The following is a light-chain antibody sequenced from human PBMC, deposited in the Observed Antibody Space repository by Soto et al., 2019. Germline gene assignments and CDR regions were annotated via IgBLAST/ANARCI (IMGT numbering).Light chain of an antibody. J-gene: IGKJ2*02. V-gene: IGKV3-20*01. CDR3: QQYDSSPST. Sequence: IVLTQSPGTLSLSPGERATLSCRASQSVSSSYLAWYQQKPGQAPSLLIYGASNRATGIPDRFSGSGSGTDFTLTISRLEPEDFAVYYCQQYDSSPSTFGQGTKVEIK. CDR1: QSVSSSY. CDR2: GAS.